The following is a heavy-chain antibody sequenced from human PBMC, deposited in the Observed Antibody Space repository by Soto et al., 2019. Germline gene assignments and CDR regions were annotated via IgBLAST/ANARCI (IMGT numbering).Heavy chain of an antibody. D-gene: IGHD5-12*01. V-gene: IGHV4-59*08. J-gene: IGHJ4*02. Sequence: PSDTLSLTCTVSGGPISSYYWSWIRQPPGKGLEWIGYIYYSGSTNYNPSLKSRVTISVDTSKNQFSLKLSSVTAADTAVYYCESSGSLQLADFDYWGQGTLVTVSS. CDR3: ESSGSLQLADFDY. CDR1: GGPISSYY. CDR2: IYYSGST.